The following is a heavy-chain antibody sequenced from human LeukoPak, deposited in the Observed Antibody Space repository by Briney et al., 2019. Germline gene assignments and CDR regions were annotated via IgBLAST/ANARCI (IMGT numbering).Heavy chain of an antibody. D-gene: IGHD3-10*01. CDR1: GGSISSSGYN. CDR2: IYYSGST. CDR3: ARDMVRGKGWFDP. V-gene: IGHV4-39*07. Sequence: PSETLSLTCTVSGGSISSSGYNWAWIRQPPGKGLEWIGTIYYSGSTYYNPSLKSRVTISVDRSKNQFSLKLSSVTAADTAVYYCARDMVRGKGWFDPWGQGTLVTVSS. J-gene: IGHJ5*02.